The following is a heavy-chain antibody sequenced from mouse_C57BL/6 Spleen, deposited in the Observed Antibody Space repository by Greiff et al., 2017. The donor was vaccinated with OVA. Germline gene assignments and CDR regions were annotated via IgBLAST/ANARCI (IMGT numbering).Heavy chain of an antibody. CDR3: ARSGGSYWYFDV. Sequence: QVQLQQSGAELVRPGTSVKVSCKASGYAFTNYLIEWVKQRPGQGLEWIGVINPGSGGTNYNEKFKGKATLTADKSSSTAYMQLSSLTSEDSAVYFCARSGGSYWYFDVWGTGTTVTVSS. CDR1: GYAFTNYL. D-gene: IGHD1-1*02. V-gene: IGHV1-54*01. J-gene: IGHJ1*03. CDR2: INPGSGGT.